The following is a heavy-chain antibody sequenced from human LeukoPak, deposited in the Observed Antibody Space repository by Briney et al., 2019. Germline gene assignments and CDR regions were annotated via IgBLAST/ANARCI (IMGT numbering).Heavy chain of an antibody. CDR3: ARDRSSWSLDY. J-gene: IGHJ4*02. CDR1: GFTFSSYW. CDR2: IKQDGSEK. Sequence: GGSLRLSCAASGFTFSSYWMSWVRQAPGKGLEWVANIKQDGSEKYYVDSVKGRFTISRDNAKNSLYLQMNSLRAEDTAVYYSARDRSSWSLDYWGQGTLVTVSS. V-gene: IGHV3-7*03. D-gene: IGHD6-13*01.